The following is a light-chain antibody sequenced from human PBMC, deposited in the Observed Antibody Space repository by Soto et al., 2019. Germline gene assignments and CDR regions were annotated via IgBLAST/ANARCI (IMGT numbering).Light chain of an antibody. CDR3: LLDFSGHVRV. V-gene: IGLV7-43*01. Sequence: QTVVTQEPSLTGSPGGTVTLTCASSTGQVTSRNIPNWIQQKPGQTPRPLIYNTNNKHSWTPARFSGSLLGGKAALTLSGVQPEDEADYYCLLDFSGHVRVFGGGTKLTVL. CDR1: TGQVTSRNI. J-gene: IGLJ2*01. CDR2: NTN.